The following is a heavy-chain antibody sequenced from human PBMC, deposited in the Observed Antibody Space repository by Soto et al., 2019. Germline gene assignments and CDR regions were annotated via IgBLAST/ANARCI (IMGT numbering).Heavy chain of an antibody. CDR1: GYTFTSYA. J-gene: IGHJ3*02. Sequence: ASVKVSCKASGYTFTSYAMHWVRQAPGQRLEWMGWINAGNGNTKYSQKFQGRVTITRDTSASTAYMELSSLRSEDTAVYYCARDVSNGDYEMAAFDIWGQGTMVTVSS. V-gene: IGHV1-3*01. CDR3: ARDVSNGDYEMAAFDI. D-gene: IGHD4-17*01. CDR2: INAGNGNT.